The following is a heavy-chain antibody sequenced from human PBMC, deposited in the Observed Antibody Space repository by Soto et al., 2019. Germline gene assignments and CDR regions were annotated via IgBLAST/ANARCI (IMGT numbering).Heavy chain of an antibody. V-gene: IGHV4-31*03. CDR1: GGSISSGGYY. CDR3: AREKYYDFWSGPYNWFDP. Sequence: QVQLQESGPGLVKPSQTLSLTCTVSGGSISSGGYYWSWIRQHPGKGLEWIGYIYYSGSTNYNPSLKSRVTISVDTSKNQFSLKLSSVTAADTAVYYCAREKYYDFWSGPYNWFDPWGQGTLVTVSS. J-gene: IGHJ5*02. D-gene: IGHD3-3*01. CDR2: IYYSGST.